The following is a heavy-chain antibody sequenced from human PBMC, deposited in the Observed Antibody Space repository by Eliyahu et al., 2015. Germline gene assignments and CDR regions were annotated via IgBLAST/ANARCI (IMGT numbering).Heavy chain of an antibody. J-gene: IGHJ4*02. CDR1: GFTFSNYW. CDR3: ARGSMASLEY. Sequence: EVQLVESGGGLVQPGGSLRLSCAAXGFTFSNYWMTWVRQAPGKGLEWVANIKQDGSETYYVDSVKGRLTISRDNAKNSLYLQMNSLRAEDTAVYYCARGSMASLEYWGQGTLVTVSS. V-gene: IGHV3-7*01. CDR2: IKQDGSET. D-gene: IGHD2/OR15-2a*01.